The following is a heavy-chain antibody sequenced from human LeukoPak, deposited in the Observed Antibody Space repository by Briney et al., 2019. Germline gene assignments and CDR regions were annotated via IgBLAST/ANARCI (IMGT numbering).Heavy chain of an antibody. Sequence: GGSLRLSCATSGFAFSDYSMSWVRQAPGKGPEWVSYISSSDNTIHYADSVKGRFTISRDNAKNSLYLEMNSLRDEDTAVYYCARVHRGYSYGRLDYWGQGTLVTVSS. J-gene: IGHJ4*02. V-gene: IGHV3-48*02. CDR1: GFAFSDYS. CDR2: ISSSDNTI. CDR3: ARVHRGYSYGRLDY. D-gene: IGHD5-18*01.